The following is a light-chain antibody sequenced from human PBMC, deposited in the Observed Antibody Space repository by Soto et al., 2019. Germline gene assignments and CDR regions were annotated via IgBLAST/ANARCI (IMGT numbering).Light chain of an antibody. Sequence: QSVLTQPRSVSGSPGQSVTISCTGTNSDVVTYNYVSWYQQHPGKAPKLIIYDVTKRPSGVPDRFSGSKSGNTASLIISGLQAADEAEYYCCCCSYAGSSSFRVLFGGGTKLTVL. J-gene: IGLJ2*01. CDR3: CSYAGSSSFRVL. V-gene: IGLV2-11*01. CDR2: DVT. CDR1: NSDVVTYNY.